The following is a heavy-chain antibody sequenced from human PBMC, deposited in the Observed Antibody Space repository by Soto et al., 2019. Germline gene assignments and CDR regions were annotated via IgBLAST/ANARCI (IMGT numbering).Heavy chain of an antibody. D-gene: IGHD3-22*01. V-gene: IGHV4-59*01. J-gene: IGHJ4*02. Sequence: QVQLQESGPGLVKPSETLSLTCTVSGGSISSYYWSWIRQPPGKGLEWIGYIHYSGSTNYNPSLKSRVTLSVDTSQDQFSLKLRSVTAADTAVYYCARERSGYPDYWGQGTLVTVSS. CDR3: ARERSGYPDY. CDR1: GGSISSYY. CDR2: IHYSGST.